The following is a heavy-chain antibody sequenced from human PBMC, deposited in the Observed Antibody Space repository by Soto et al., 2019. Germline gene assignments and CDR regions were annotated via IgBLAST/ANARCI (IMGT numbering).Heavy chain of an antibody. J-gene: IGHJ3*02. CDR2: INPNSGGT. D-gene: IGHD3-22*01. V-gene: IGHV1-2*04. CDR3: ARGGYYYDSSGDAFDI. CDR1: GYTFTGDY. Sequence: ASVKASGKASGYTFTGDYMHWVRQAPGQGLEWMGWINPNSGGTNYAQKFQGWVTMTRDTSISTAYMELSRLRSDDTAVYYCARGGYYYDSSGDAFDIWGQGTMVTVSS.